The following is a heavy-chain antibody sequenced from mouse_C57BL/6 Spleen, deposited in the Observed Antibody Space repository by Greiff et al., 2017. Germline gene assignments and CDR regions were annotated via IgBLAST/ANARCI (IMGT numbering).Heavy chain of an antibody. V-gene: IGHV5-4*01. J-gene: IGHJ2*01. CDR2: ISDGGSYT. CDR1: GFTFSSYA. D-gene: IGHD1-1*01. Sequence: EVMLVESGGGLVKPGGSLKLSCAASGFTFSSYAMSWVRQTPEKRLEWVATISDGGSYTYYPDNVKGRFTISRDNAKNNLYLQMSHLKSEDTAMYYCARDHYGSSSGYFDYWGQGTTLTVSS. CDR3: ARDHYGSSSGYFDY.